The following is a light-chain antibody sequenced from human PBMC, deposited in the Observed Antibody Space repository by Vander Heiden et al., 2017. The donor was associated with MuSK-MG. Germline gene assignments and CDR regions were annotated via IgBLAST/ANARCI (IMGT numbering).Light chain of an antibody. CDR3: QQYYGTPWT. CDR1: QSILYSSNNKNY. J-gene: IGKJ1*01. Sequence: DVVLTQSPGSLAVSLGERATINCKSSQSILYSSNNKNYLAWYQQKPGQPPKVLIYWASTRESGVPDRFSGSGSGTDFTLTISSLQAEDVAVYYCQQYYGTPWTFGQGTKVEIK. CDR2: WAS. V-gene: IGKV4-1*01.